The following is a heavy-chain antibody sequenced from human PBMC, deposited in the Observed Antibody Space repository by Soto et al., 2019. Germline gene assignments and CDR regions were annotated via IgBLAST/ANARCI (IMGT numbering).Heavy chain of an antibody. J-gene: IGHJ3*02. CDR2: ISAYNGNT. CDR1: GDTFGTSG. D-gene: IGHD2-2*01. Sequence: QVQLVQSGAEMKKPGASVRVSCKTSGDTFGTSGFHWVRQAPGQGLEWMGWISAYNGNTYYIQKLQGRVTMTTDTSTSTAYMEFRSLKSGDTAVYFCARDALLVVPSALDIWGQGTMVTVSS. CDR3: ARDALLVVPSALDI. V-gene: IGHV1-18*01.